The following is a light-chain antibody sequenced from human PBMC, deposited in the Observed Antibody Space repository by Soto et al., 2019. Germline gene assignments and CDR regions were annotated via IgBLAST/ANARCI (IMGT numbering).Light chain of an antibody. CDR3: QTWGTAIVV. V-gene: IGLV4-69*01. CDR2: LNSDGSH. Sequence: QAVVTQSPSASASLGASVKLTCTLSSGHSSNAIAWYQQQPEKGPRYLMKLNSDGSHRKGDGIPDRFSGSSSGAERYLIISSLQSEDEADYFCQTWGTAIVVFGGGTQLTVL. J-gene: IGLJ2*01. CDR1: SGHSSNA.